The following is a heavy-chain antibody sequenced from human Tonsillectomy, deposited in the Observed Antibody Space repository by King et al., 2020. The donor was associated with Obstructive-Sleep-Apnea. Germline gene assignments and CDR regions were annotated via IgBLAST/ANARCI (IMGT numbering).Heavy chain of an antibody. D-gene: IGHD3-3*01. CDR2: IDPSDSYT. CDR3: AIITIFGVVPNRNFDY. J-gene: IGHJ4*02. Sequence: VQLVESGAEVKKPWESLRISCKGSGYSFTSYWISWVRQMPGKGLEWMGRIDPSDSYTNYSPSFQGHVTISADKSISTAYLQWSSLKASDTAMYYCAIITIFGVVPNRNFDYWGQGTLVTVSS. V-gene: IGHV5-10-1*03. CDR1: GYSFTSYW.